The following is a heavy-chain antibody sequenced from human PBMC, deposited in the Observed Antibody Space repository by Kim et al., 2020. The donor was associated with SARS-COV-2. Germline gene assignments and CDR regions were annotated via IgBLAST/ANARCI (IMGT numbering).Heavy chain of an antibody. J-gene: IGHJ6*02. CDR3: ATDTAMVYYYYYGMDV. V-gene: IGHV3-11*01. D-gene: IGHD5-18*01. Sequence: VKGRFTLSRDNAKNSLYLQMNSLRAEDTAVYYCATDTAMVYYYYYGMDVWGQGTTVTVSS.